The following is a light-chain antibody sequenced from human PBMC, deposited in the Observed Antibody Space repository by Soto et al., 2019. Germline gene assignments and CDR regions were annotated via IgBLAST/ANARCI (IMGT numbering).Light chain of an antibody. V-gene: IGLV3-21*02. CDR2: DVS. CDR1: NIGSKS. CDR3: QVWDSSSEHVV. J-gene: IGLJ2*01. Sequence: SYELTQPPSVSVAPGQTARITCGGTNIGSKSVHWYQQKPGQAPVLVVYDVSDRPSGIPERFSGSNSGNTATLTISRVEAGDEADYYCQVWDSSSEHVVFGGGTKVTVL.